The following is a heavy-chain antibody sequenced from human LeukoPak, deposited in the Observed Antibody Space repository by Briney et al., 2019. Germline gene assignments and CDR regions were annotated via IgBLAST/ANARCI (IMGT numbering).Heavy chain of an antibody. D-gene: IGHD3-16*02. CDR2: IYYSGST. CDR3: ARSTFGRVIGRQYDAFDI. J-gene: IGHJ3*02. V-gene: IGHV4-59*08. Sequence: SETLSLTCTVSGGSISSYYWSWIRQPPGKGLEWIGYIYYSGSTNYNPSLKSRVTISVDTSKNQFSLKLSSVTAADTAVYYCARSTFGRVIGRQYDAFDIWGQGTMVTVSP. CDR1: GGSISSYY.